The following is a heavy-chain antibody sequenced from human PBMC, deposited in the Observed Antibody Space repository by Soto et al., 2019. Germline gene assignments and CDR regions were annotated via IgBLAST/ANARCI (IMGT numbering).Heavy chain of an antibody. D-gene: IGHD6-13*01. CDR3: ARDRTAIAAADAFDI. Sequence: ASVKVSCKASGYTFTGYYMHWVRQAPGQGLEWMGWINPNSGGTNYAQKFQGWVTMTRDTSISTAYMELSRLRSDDTAVYYCARDRTAIAAADAFDIWGQGTMVTVSS. CDR1: GYTFTGYY. J-gene: IGHJ3*02. CDR2: INPNSGGT. V-gene: IGHV1-2*04.